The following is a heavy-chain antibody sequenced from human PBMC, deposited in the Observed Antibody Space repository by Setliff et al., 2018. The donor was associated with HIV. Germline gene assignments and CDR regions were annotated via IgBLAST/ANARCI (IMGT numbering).Heavy chain of an antibody. V-gene: IGHV1-8*01. CDR3: ATRIIAAAGYY. CDR1: GYTFPSYD. J-gene: IGHJ4*02. D-gene: IGHD6-13*01. Sequence: ASVKVSCKASGYTFPSYDINWVRQATGQGLEWMGWMNPNSGNTGYAQKFQGRLTMTRNTSISTVNMELSSLRSEDTAVYYCATRIIAAAGYYWGQGTLVTVSS. CDR2: MNPNSGNT.